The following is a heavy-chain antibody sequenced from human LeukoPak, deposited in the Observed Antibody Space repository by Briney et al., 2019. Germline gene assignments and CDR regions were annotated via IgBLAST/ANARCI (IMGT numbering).Heavy chain of an antibody. D-gene: IGHD2/OR15-2a*01. V-gene: IGHV4-59*12. Sequence: SETLSLTCTVSGGSINSYSWSWIRQPPGKGLEWIGYFYYTGSTNYNPSLKSRVTISVDTSKNQFSLKLSSVTAADTAVYYCAREVIEDWFDPWGQGTLVTVSS. J-gene: IGHJ5*02. CDR2: FYYTGST. CDR3: AREVIEDWFDP. CDR1: GGSINSYS.